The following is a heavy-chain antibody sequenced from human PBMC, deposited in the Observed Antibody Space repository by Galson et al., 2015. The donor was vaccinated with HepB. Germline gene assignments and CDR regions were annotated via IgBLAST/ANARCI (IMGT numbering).Heavy chain of an antibody. Sequence: SLRLSCAASGFTFSSYAMTWVRQAPGKGLEWVSSISGSGGAKHYADSVKGRFSISRDNSKNTLYLQMNSLRAEDTAVYYCAKEGPILQWYGDLGDFWGQGTLVTVSS. CDR3: AKEGPILQWYGDLGDF. CDR1: GFTFSSYA. D-gene: IGHD3-10*01. V-gene: IGHV3-23*01. J-gene: IGHJ4*02. CDR2: ISGSGGAK.